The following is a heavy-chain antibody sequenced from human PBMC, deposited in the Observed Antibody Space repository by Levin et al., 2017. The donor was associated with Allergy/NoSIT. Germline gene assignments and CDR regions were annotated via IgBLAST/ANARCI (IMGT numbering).Heavy chain of an antibody. Sequence: GGSLRLSCAASGFSFRSFGMHWVRQAPGKGLEWVAVISYDESDKFYADSVKGRFTISRDNTKNTLYLQMNSLRREDAAVYYCARDVVFGTSSWSLDFWGQGTLVTVSS. CDR2: ISYDESDK. D-gene: IGHD6-13*01. CDR1: GFSFRSFG. CDR3: ARDVVFGTSSWSLDF. V-gene: IGHV3-30*03. J-gene: IGHJ4*02.